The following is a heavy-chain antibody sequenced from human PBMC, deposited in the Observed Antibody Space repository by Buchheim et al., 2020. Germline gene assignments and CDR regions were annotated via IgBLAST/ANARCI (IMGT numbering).Heavy chain of an antibody. CDR3: AKGFCSSTSCYFLEYFQH. Sequence: VQLVESGGGLVQPGGSLRLSCAASGFTFSNYAMSWVRQAPGKGLAWVSGISGSGGSTNYADSVKGRFTISRDNSKNTLYLQMNSLRAEDTAVYYCAKGFCSSTSCYFLEYFQHWGQGTL. D-gene: IGHD2-2*01. J-gene: IGHJ1*01. CDR2: ISGSGGST. CDR1: GFTFSNYA. V-gene: IGHV3-23*04.